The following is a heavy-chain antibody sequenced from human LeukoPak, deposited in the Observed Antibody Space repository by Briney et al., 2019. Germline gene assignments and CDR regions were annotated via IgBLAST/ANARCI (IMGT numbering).Heavy chain of an antibody. CDR2: IRSKTNNYAT. CDR1: GFTFSGSD. CDR3: TRHNYDRSGYGAFDI. D-gene: IGHD3-22*01. Sequence: GGSLRLSCAASGFTFSGSDIHWVRQASGKGLEWVGHIRSKTNNYATADAAAVKGRFTFSRDDSNNTAYIQMNSLKAEDTAVYYCTRHNYDRSGYGAFDIWGQGTMVTVSS. J-gene: IGHJ3*02. V-gene: IGHV3-73*01.